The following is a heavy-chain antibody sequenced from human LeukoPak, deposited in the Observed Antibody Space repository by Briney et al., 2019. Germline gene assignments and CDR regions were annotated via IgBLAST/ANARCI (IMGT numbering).Heavy chain of an antibody. CDR3: ARDGRLWLPFDY. CDR1: GGSFSGYY. V-gene: IGHV4-34*01. Sequence: PSETLSLTCAVSGGSFSGYYWSWIRQPPGKGLEWIGEINHSGSTNYNPSLKRRVTISVDTSKNQFSLKLSSVTAADTAVYYCARDGRLWLPFDYWGQGTLVTVSS. D-gene: IGHD5-18*01. J-gene: IGHJ4*02. CDR2: INHSGST.